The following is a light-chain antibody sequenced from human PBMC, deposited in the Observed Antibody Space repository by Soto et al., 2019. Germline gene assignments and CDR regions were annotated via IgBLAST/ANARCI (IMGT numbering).Light chain of an antibody. CDR1: SSDVGGYNY. CDR3: SAYTSSGTLV. J-gene: IGLJ2*01. CDR2: DVS. Sequence: QSVLTQPASVSGSPGQSITISCTGTSSDVGGYNYVSWYQQHPGKAPKLMIYDVSNRPSGVSNRFSGSKSGNTASLTISGLQAEDEADYYSSAYTSSGTLVFGGGTQLTVL. V-gene: IGLV2-14*01.